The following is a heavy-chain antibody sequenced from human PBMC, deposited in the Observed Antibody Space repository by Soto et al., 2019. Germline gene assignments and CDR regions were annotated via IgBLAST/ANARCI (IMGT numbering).Heavy chain of an antibody. CDR2: IYYSGST. CDR3: ARDRPHGGYYGMDV. V-gene: IGHV4-31*03. J-gene: IGHJ6*02. D-gene: IGHD3-16*01. Sequence: QVQPQESGPGLVKPSQTLSLTCTVSGGSISSGGYYWSWIRQHPGKGLEWIGYIYYSGSTYYNPSLKSRVTISVDTSKNQFSLKLSSVTAADTAVYYCARDRPHGGYYGMDVWGQGTTVTVSS. CDR1: GGSISSGGYY.